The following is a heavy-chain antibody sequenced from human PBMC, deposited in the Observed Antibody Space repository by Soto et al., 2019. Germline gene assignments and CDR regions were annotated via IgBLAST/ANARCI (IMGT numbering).Heavy chain of an antibody. CDR3: ARWGGARLDI. Sequence: QVQLVESGGGVVQPGRSLRLSCAASGFTFSSYAMHWVRQAPGKGLEWVAGISYDGSNNYYADSGKGRFTISRDNTKTTLYLQMNRLRAEDTPVYYCARWGGARLDIWGQGTMVTVSS. J-gene: IGHJ3*02. V-gene: IGHV3-30-3*01. CDR2: ISYDGSNN. CDR1: GFTFSSYA. D-gene: IGHD3-16*01.